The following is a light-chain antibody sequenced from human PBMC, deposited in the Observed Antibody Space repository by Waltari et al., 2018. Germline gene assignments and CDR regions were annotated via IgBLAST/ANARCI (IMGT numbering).Light chain of an antibody. CDR1: QSVSTY. CDR3: QQRSNWPPFT. V-gene: IGKV3-11*01. J-gene: IGKJ4*01. Sequence: EVVLTQSPATLSLSPGERATLSCRASQSVSTYLAWHQQRPGQAPRLLIYDASNRAAGIPARLSGSGSGTDFTLTISSLEPEDFAGYYCQQRSNWPPFTFGGGTEVEIK. CDR2: DAS.